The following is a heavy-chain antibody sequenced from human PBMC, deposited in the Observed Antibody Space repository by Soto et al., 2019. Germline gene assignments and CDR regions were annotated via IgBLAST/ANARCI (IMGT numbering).Heavy chain of an antibody. V-gene: IGHV4-39*01. Sequence: QLQLQESGPGLVKPSETLSLTCTVSGGSISSSSYYWGWIRQPPGKGLEWIGSIYYSGSTYYNPSLKSRVTISVGTSKNKFSLKLISVTAADTAVYYCAGLRQYCSGGSCYSAVDYWGQGTLVTVSS. D-gene: IGHD2-15*01. CDR3: AGLRQYCSGGSCYSAVDY. CDR1: GGSISSSSYY. J-gene: IGHJ4*02. CDR2: IYYSGST.